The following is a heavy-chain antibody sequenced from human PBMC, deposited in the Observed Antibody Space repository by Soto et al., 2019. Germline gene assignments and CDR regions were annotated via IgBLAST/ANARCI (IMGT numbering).Heavy chain of an antibody. D-gene: IGHD3-3*01. J-gene: IGHJ6*02. CDR2: ISAYNGNT. CDR3: ARALFWSGYVEYYYGMDV. V-gene: IGHV1-18*01. Sequence: QVQLVQSGAEVKKPGASVKVSCKASGYTFTSYGISWVRQAPGQGLEGMGWISAYNGNTNYAQKLQGRVTMTTDTSTSKAYMVLRSLRSDDTAVYYCARALFWSGYVEYYYGMDVWGQGPTVTVSS. CDR1: GYTFTSYG.